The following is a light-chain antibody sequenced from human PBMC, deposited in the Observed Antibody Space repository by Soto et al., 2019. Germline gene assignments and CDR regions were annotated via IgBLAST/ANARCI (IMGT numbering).Light chain of an antibody. V-gene: IGLV2-14*01. CDR3: RSYTGDTTPV. CDR2: EVS. CDR1: SNDVGGYAY. Sequence: QSALTQPASVSGSPGQSITISCTGTSNDVGGYAYVSWYQQYPGKAPKLVISEVSNRPSGVSHRFSGSRSGNTASLTISGLQAEDEADYYCRSYTGDTTPVFGGGTKVTVL. J-gene: IGLJ2*01.